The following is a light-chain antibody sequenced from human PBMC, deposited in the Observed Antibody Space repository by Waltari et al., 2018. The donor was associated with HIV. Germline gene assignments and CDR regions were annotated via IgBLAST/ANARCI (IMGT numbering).Light chain of an antibody. CDR1: QSVSSN. Sequence: VMTQSPAPLSVSPGERATLSCRASQSVSSNLAWYQQKPGQAPRLLIYGASTRATGIPARFSGSGSGTEFTLTLSSLQSEDFAVYFCQQYYNWPYTFGQGTKLEIK. J-gene: IGKJ2*01. V-gene: IGKV3-15*01. CDR3: QQYYNWPYT. CDR2: GAS.